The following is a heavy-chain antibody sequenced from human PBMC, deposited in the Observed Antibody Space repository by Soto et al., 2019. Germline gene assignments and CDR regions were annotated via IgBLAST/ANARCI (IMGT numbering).Heavy chain of an antibody. V-gene: IGHV3-7*03. D-gene: IGHD5-12*01. J-gene: IGHJ3*02. CDR2: IKQDGSEK. CDR1: GFTFSSYW. Sequence: GGSLRLSCAASGFTFSSYWMSWVRQAPGKGLEWVANIKQDGSEKYYVDSVKGRFTISRDNAKNSLYLQMNSLRAEDTAVYYCARDGVLVVESGYEGAFDIWGQGTMVTVSS. CDR3: ARDGVLVVESGYEGAFDI.